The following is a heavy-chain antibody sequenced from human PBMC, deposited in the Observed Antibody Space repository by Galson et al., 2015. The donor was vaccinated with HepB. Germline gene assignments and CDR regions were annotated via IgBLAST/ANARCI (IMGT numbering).Heavy chain of an antibody. Sequence: CAISGDSVSSNSAAWNWIRQSPSRGLEWLGRTYYRSKWYNNFAVSVKSRITINPDTSKNQFSLQLNSVTPEDTAVYYCAREVGYSSGWYQGYYYGMDVWGQGTTVTASS. CDR3: AREVGYSSGWYQGYYYGMDV. D-gene: IGHD6-19*01. J-gene: IGHJ6*02. CDR2: TYYRSKWYN. CDR1: GDSVSSNSAA. V-gene: IGHV6-1*01.